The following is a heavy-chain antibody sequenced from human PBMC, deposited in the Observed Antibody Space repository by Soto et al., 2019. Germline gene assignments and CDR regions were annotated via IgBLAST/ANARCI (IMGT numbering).Heavy chain of an antibody. Sequence: ASVKVCCKASGDTFTSYAMHWVRQAPGQRLEWMGWINAGNGNTKYSQKFQGRVTITRDTSASTAYMELSSLRSEDTAVYYCARIYCSGGSCYYSAFDIWGQGTMVTVSS. D-gene: IGHD2-15*01. CDR1: GDTFTSYA. J-gene: IGHJ3*02. CDR3: ARIYCSGGSCYYSAFDI. V-gene: IGHV1-3*01. CDR2: INAGNGNT.